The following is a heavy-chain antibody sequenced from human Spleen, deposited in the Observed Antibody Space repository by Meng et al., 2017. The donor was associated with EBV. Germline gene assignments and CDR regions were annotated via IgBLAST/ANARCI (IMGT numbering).Heavy chain of an antibody. D-gene: IGHD1-26*01. Sequence: VQLQESGPGRVEPSDTLSLPCCVSGGSNSSSNWWNSVRQPPGKGLEWIGDIYHTANTNYNPSLKSRVTISVDTSKNQFSLNLSSVTAADTAVYYCARTVGATSVFDYWGQGTLVTVSS. J-gene: IGHJ4*02. CDR1: GGSNSSSNW. CDR3: ARTVGATSVFDY. CDR2: IYHTANT. V-gene: IGHV4-4*02.